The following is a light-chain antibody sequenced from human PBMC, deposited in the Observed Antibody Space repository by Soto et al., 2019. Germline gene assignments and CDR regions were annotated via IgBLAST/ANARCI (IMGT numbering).Light chain of an antibody. CDR1: SSNNGNNY. CDR3: GTWDSSLSAVV. V-gene: IGLV1-51*02. J-gene: IGLJ2*01. Sequence: QSVLTQPPSVSAAPGQKVTISCSGSSSNNGNNYVSWYQQLPGTAPKLLIYENNKRPSGIPDRFSGSKSGTSATLGITGLQTGDEADYYCGTWDSSLSAVVFGGGTQLTVL. CDR2: ENN.